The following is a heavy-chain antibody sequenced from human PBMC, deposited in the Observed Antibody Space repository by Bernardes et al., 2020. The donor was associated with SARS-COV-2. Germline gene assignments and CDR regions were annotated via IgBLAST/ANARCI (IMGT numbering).Heavy chain of an antibody. CDR3: ARDMQRGYSGYDFSGMAS. V-gene: IGHV3-33*01. CDR1: GFTFSSYG. Sequence: GGSLRLSRAASGFTFSSYGMHWVRQAPGKGLEWVAVIWYDGSNKYYADSVKGRFTISRDNSKNTLYLQMNSLRAEDTAVYYCARDMQRGYSGYDFSGMASWGQGTLVTVSS. CDR2: IWYDGSNK. J-gene: IGHJ4*02. D-gene: IGHD5-12*01.